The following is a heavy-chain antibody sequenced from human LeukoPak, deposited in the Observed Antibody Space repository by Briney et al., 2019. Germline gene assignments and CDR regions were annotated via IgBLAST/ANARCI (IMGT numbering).Heavy chain of an antibody. CDR1: GFTFGDYA. V-gene: IGHV3-49*03. J-gene: IGHJ4*02. D-gene: IGHD3-3*01. Sequence: PGRSLRLSCTASGFTFGDYAMSWFHQAPGKGLEWVGFIRSKAYGGTTEYAASVKGRFTISRDDSKSIAYLQMNSLKTEDTAVYYCTREGGGYVFWGGPHPYFDYWGQGPLVTVSS. CDR2: IRSKAYGGTT. CDR3: TREGGGYVFWGGPHPYFDY.